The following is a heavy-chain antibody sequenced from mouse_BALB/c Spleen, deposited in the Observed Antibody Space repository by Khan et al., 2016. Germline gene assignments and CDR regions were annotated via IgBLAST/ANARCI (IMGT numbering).Heavy chain of an antibody. Sequence: EVELVESGGDLVQPGGSRKLSCAASGFTFSSFGMHWVRQAPEKGLEWVAYINSGSGTIYYADTVKGRFTISRDNPKNTLFLQMTSLRSEDTAIYYGARSRSTVDFWGQGTTLTVSS. CDR3: ARSRSTVDF. D-gene: IGHD1-1*01. J-gene: IGHJ2*01. V-gene: IGHV5-17*02. CDR2: INSGSGTI. CDR1: GFTFSSFG.